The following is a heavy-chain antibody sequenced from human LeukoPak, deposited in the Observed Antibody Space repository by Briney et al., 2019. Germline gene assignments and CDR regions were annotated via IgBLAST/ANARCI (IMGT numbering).Heavy chain of an antibody. Sequence: GGSLRLSCAVSGFTFSSYSMNWVRQAPGKGLEWVSSISSSSNYIYYADSVRGRFTIPRDNAKNSLSLQMNSLRAEDTAVYYCARGRLLEDRDYHYYYYMDVWGIGTTVTVSS. V-gene: IGHV3-21*01. D-gene: IGHD1-1*01. CDR2: ISSSSNYI. J-gene: IGHJ6*03. CDR1: GFTFSSYS. CDR3: ARGRLLEDRDYHYYYYMDV.